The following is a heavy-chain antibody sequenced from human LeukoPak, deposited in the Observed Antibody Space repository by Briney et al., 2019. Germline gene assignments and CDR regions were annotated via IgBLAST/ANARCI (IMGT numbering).Heavy chain of an antibody. Sequence: PSETLSLTCTVSGGSISSGSYYWSWIRQPAGKGLEWTGRIYTSGSTNYNPSLKSRVTISVDTSKNQFSLKLSSVTAADTAVYYCARDLRQQLGQYYYYYYMDVWGKGTTVTVSS. V-gene: IGHV4-61*02. CDR1: GGSISSGSYY. J-gene: IGHJ6*03. CDR3: ARDLRQQLGQYYYYYYMDV. CDR2: IYTSGST. D-gene: IGHD6-13*01.